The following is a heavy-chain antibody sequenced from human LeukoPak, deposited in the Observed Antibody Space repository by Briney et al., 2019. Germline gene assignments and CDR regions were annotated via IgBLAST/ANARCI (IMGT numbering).Heavy chain of an antibody. V-gene: IGHV1-69*04. CDR1: GGTFSSYA. Sequence: SVKVSCKASGGTFSSYAISWVRQAPGQGLEWMGRIIPILGIANYAQKFQGRVTITADKSTSTAYMELSSLRSEDTAVYYCARIVATINDAFDIWGQGTMVTVSS. CDR3: ARIVATINDAFDI. J-gene: IGHJ3*02. CDR2: IIPILGIA. D-gene: IGHD5-12*01.